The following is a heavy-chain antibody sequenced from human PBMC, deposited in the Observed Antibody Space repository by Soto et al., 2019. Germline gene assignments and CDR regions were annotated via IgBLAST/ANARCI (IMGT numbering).Heavy chain of an antibody. CDR2: IIPIFGTA. CDR3: ARFGGDYYDSSGYYYGEHQR. CDR1: GGTFSSYA. D-gene: IGHD3-22*01. J-gene: IGHJ4*02. V-gene: IGHV1-69*01. Sequence: QVQLVQSGAEVKKPGSSVKVSCKASGGTFSSYAISWVRQAPGQGLEWMGGIIPIFGTANYAQKFQGRVTITADESTSTAYMGLSSLRSEDTAVYYCARFGGDYYDSSGYYYGEHQRWGQGTLVTVSS.